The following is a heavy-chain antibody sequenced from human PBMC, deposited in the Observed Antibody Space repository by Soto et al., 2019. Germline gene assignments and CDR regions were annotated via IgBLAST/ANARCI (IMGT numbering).Heavy chain of an antibody. D-gene: IGHD5-12*01. V-gene: IGHV3-23*01. CDR3: AKDRASGYEAFDY. CDR1: GFTFSSYA. Sequence: EVQLLESGGGLVQPGGSLRLSCAASGFTFSSYAMSWVRQAPGKGLEWVSAISGSVGSTYYADSVKGRFTISRDNSKSTLYLQMNSLRAEDTDVYYCAKDRASGYEAFDYWGQGTLVTVSS. CDR2: ISGSVGST. J-gene: IGHJ4*02.